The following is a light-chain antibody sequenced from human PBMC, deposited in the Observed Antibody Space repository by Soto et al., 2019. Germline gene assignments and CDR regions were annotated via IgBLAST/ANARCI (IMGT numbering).Light chain of an antibody. CDR2: DVS. Sequence: ETVLTQSPATLSLSPGERATLSCRASQSVTTYLAWNRQKPGRAPRLLIYDVSNRATGIPARFSGSGSGTDFTLTISSLEPEDSAVYYCQQRSNWPPEYTFGQGTKLEI. CDR3: QQRSNWPPEYT. V-gene: IGKV3-11*01. J-gene: IGKJ2*01. CDR1: QSVTTY.